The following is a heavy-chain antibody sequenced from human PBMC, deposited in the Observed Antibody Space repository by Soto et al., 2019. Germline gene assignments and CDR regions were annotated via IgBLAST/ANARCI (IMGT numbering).Heavy chain of an antibody. J-gene: IGHJ6*01. Sequence: QVQLVQSGAEVKKPGSSVKVSCKASGGTFSSYTITWVRQAPGQGLEWMGGIIPIFGTADYAQKCQGRVTITADESTSTAYVQLNSLRSEDTAVYYWASHSYGTANYYYYGMDVWGQGTTVTVSS. CDR2: IIPIFGTA. CDR3: ASHSYGTANYYYYGMDV. V-gene: IGHV1-69*12. CDR1: GGTFSSYT. D-gene: IGHD5-18*01.